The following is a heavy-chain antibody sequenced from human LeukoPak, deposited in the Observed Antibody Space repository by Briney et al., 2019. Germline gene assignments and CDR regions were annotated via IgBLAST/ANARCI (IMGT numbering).Heavy chain of an antibody. CDR1: GYTFTGYY. D-gene: IGHD5-18*01. V-gene: IGHV1-2*06. CDR3: ARERGYSYGYYL. CDR2: INPNSGGT. J-gene: IGHJ4*02. Sequence: ASVKVSCKASGYTFTGYYMHWVRQAPGQGLEWVGRINPNSGGTNYAQKFQGRVTMTRDTSISTAYMELSRLRSDDTAVYYCARERGYSYGYYLWGQGTLVTVSS.